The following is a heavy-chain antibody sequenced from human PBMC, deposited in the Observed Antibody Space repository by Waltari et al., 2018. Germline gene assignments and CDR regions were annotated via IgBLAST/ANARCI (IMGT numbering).Heavy chain of an antibody. V-gene: IGHV3-23*01. Sequence: EVQLLESGGGWVQPGGSLRLSCAASGCTFGNYAMSWVRRAPGKGLEWVSAISGGGGSTYYADSVKGRFTISRDNSKNTLYLQMNSLRAEDTAVYYCASHDYGDYVSFDYWGQGTLVTVSS. CDR3: ASHDYGDYVSFDY. J-gene: IGHJ4*02. CDR2: ISGGGGST. CDR1: GCTFGNYA. D-gene: IGHD4-17*01.